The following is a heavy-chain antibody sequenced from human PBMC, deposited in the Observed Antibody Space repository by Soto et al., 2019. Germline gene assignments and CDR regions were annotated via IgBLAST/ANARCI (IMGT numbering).Heavy chain of an antibody. J-gene: IGHJ6*02. CDR1: GVTVSSYG. CDR2: IWYDGSNK. CDR3: ARGRQGVRFLEWLSSPDYYYYGMDV. V-gene: IGHV3-33*01. D-gene: IGHD3-3*01. Sequence: GGSLGLASAASGVTVSSYGMHWVRQAPGKGLEWVAVIWYDGSNKYYADSVKGRFTISRDNSKNTLYPQMNSLRAEDTAVYYCARGRQGVRFLEWLSSPDYYYYGMDVWGQGTTVTVYS.